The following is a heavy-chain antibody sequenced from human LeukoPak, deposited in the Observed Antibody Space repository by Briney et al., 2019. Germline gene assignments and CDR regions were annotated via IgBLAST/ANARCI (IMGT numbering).Heavy chain of an antibody. CDR3: ARGRYNWNDPTFMDV. V-gene: IGHV3-48*03. CDR1: GFTLSNYE. CDR2: ISSSGTTR. J-gene: IGHJ6*02. Sequence: GGSLRLSCAASGFTLSNYEMNWAREAPGKGLEWLSYISSSGTTRYYADSVKGRFTISRDNAKNSLYLQMNSLRAEDTALYYCARGRYNWNDPTFMDVWGQGTTVTVSS. D-gene: IGHD1-1*01.